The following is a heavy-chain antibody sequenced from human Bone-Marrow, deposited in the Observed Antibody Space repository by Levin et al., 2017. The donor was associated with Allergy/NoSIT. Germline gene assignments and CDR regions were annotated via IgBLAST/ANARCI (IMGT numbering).Heavy chain of an antibody. D-gene: IGHD1-26*01. CDR3: ARDLPPYSGSYHFDY. CDR1: GFSVSDYM. Sequence: PGESLKISCTASGFSVSDYMMHWVRQAPGKGLEWVAVTSDDGGNKYYAESVKGRFTISRDHSKNTLYLQMNSLRPEDTAVYYCARDLPPYSGSYHFDYWGQGTLVTVSS. CDR2: TSDDGGNK. V-gene: IGHV3-30-3*01. J-gene: IGHJ4*02.